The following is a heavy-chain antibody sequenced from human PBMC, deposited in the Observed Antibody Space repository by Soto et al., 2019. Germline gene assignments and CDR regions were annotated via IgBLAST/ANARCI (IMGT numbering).Heavy chain of an antibody. Sequence: PSETLSLTCTVSGCSISSSSYYWGWIRQPPGKGLEWIGSIYYSGSTYYNPSLKSRVTISVDTSKNQFSLKLSSVTAADTAVYYCARRGYYYDSSGYPSVWYWGQGTLVTVSS. J-gene: IGHJ4*02. V-gene: IGHV4-39*01. D-gene: IGHD3-22*01. CDR2: IYYSGST. CDR3: ARRGYYYDSSGYPSVWY. CDR1: GCSISSSSYY.